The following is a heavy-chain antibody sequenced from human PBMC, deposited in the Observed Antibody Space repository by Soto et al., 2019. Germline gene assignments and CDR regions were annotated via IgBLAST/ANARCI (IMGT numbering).Heavy chain of an antibody. CDR2: LYWDDDE. CDR3: AHRPRGFTYFFDY. V-gene: IGHV2-5*02. Sequence: QITLKESGPTLVKPTQTLTLTCTFSGFSLSTRGVGVGWIRQPPGKALEWLALLYWDDDERYSPSLMSRLTITKETSKNQVFLTMTHTDPVDTATYFCAHRPRGFTYFFDYWGQGTLVTVSS. CDR1: GFSLSTRGVG. J-gene: IGHJ4*02.